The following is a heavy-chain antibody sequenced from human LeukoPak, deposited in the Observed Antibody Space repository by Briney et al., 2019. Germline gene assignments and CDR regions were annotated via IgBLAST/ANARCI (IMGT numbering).Heavy chain of an antibody. CDR2: ISSSSSTI. D-gene: IGHD6-19*01. CDR1: GFTFSSYS. Sequence: PGGSLRLSCAASGFTFSSYSMNWVRQAPGKGLEWVSYISSSSSTIYYADSVKGRFTISRDNAKNSLYLQMNSLRAEDTAVYYCARDLPNLDNSGWYWGQGTLVTVSS. J-gene: IGHJ4*02. CDR3: ARDLPNLDNSGWY. V-gene: IGHV3-48*01.